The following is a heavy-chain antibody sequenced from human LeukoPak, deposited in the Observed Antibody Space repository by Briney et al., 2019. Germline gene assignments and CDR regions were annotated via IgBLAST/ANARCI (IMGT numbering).Heavy chain of an antibody. Sequence: GRSLRLSCAASGFTFSSYAMHWVRQAPGKGLEWVAVISYDGSNKYYADSVKGRFTISRDNSKNTLYLQMNSLRAEDTAVYYCARGRQHSSSWYGNWFDPWGQGTLVTVSS. CDR3: ARGRQHSSSWYGNWFDP. CDR1: GFTFSSYA. D-gene: IGHD6-13*01. CDR2: ISYDGSNK. J-gene: IGHJ5*02. V-gene: IGHV3-30-3*01.